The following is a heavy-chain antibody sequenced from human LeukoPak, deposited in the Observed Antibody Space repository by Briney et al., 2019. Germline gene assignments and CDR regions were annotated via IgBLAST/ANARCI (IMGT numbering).Heavy chain of an antibody. CDR3: ARLRWPRGGRSSFDY. Sequence: GESLKISFKGSGYSFTSHWIGWGRQMPGKGLEWMGIVNPDDSDTIYSPSFQGQVTISADESITTAYLQWSSLKASDTAMYYCARLRWPRGGRSSFDYWGQGALVTVSS. J-gene: IGHJ4*02. CDR1: GYSFTSHW. CDR2: VNPDDSDT. V-gene: IGHV5-51*01. D-gene: IGHD3-10*01.